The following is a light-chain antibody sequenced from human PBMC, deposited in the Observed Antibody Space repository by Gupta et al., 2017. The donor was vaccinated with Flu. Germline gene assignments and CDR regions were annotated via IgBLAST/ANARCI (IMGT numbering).Light chain of an antibody. J-gene: IGKJ4*01. CDR3: QQRSNSPLT. Sequence: EIVLTQSPATLSLSPGERATLSCRDSQSVSSYLAWYQQKPGQAPRLLIYDASNRATGIPARFSGSGSGTDFTLTISSLEPEDFAVYYCQQRSNSPLTFGGGTKVEIK. CDR2: DAS. CDR1: QSVSSY. V-gene: IGKV3-11*01.